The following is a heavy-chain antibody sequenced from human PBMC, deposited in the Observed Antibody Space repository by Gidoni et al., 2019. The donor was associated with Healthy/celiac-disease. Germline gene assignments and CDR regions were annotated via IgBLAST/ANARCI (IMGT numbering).Heavy chain of an antibody. J-gene: IGHJ3*02. D-gene: IGHD5-12*01. CDR2: INPNSGGT. CDR1: GYTFPGYY. CDR3: AREFQPKYSGYESGAFDI. V-gene: IGHV1-2*04. Sequence: QVQLVQSGAEVKKPGASVKVSCKASGYTFPGYYMHWVRQAPGQGLEWMGWINPNSGGTNYAQKFQGWVTMTRDTSISTAYMELSRLRSDDTAVYYCAREFQPKYSGYESGAFDIWGQGTMVTVSS.